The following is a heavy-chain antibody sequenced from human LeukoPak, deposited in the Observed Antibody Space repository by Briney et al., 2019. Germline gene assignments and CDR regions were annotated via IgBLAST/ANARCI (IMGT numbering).Heavy chain of an antibody. D-gene: IGHD2-2*01. J-gene: IGHJ3*02. CDR1: GGTFSRYA. Sequence: GASVKVSCKASGGTFSRYAISWVRQAPGQGLEWMGGFIPIFGTANYAQKFQGRVTITADKSTSTAYMELSSLRSEDTAVYYYAVRYCSSTSCYSNDAFDIWGQGTMVTVSS. V-gene: IGHV1-69*06. CDR3: AVRYCSSTSCYSNDAFDI. CDR2: FIPIFGTA.